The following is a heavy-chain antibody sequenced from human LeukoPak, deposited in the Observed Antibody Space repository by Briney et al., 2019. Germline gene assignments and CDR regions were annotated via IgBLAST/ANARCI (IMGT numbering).Heavy chain of an antibody. CDR2: INCKSGAT. D-gene: IGHD3-22*01. Sequence: GSVKVSCKASEYTFTDYYIHRMRQAPGQGLEWMGWINCKSGATSYAQKFRGRVTMTKDRPIRTAYMELSRLKSDDTAVYYCARQSLDYYETLDAFDIWGQGTVVTVSS. CDR1: EYTFTDYY. V-gene: IGHV1-2*02. J-gene: IGHJ3*02. CDR3: ARQSLDYYETLDAFDI.